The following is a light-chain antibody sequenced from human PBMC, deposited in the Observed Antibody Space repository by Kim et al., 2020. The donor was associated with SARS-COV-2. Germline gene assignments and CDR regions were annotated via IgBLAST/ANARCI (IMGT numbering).Light chain of an antibody. J-gene: IGKJ3*01. V-gene: IGKV1-39*01. CDR1: QNINSH. Sequence: DIQMTQSPSSLCASVGDRVTITCRTSQNINSHLNWYHQKPGRAPKLLIYAASTLQGGVPSRFSGSGSETDFTLTIISLQPDDFATYFCQQTYICPFAFGPGTKWISN. CDR3: QQTYICPFA. CDR2: AAS.